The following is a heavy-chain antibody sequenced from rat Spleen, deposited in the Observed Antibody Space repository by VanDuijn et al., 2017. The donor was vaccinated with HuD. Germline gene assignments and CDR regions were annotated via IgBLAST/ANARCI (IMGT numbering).Heavy chain of an antibody. CDR3: ATATTEY. Sequence: EVQLVESGGGLVQPGRSLKLSCAASGFTFSDYGMAWVRQAPTKGLEWVATISYGDSSGHSATYYRDSVKGRFTISRDNAKNTQHLQMDSLRSEDTATYYCATATTEYWGQGVMVTVSA. CDR2: ISYGDSSGHSAT. V-gene: IGHV5-29*01. J-gene: IGHJ2*01. D-gene: IGHD1-11*01. CDR1: GFTFSDYG.